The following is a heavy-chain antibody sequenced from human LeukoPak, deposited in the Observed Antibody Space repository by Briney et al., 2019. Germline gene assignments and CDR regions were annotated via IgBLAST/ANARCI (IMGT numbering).Heavy chain of an antibody. D-gene: IGHD2-2*01. CDR2: INHSGRT. CDR1: GGSFSGYF. Sequence: SETLSLTCAVYGGSFSGYFWIWIPQPPGKGLDWIGEINHSGRTNYNPSLKSRVTISVDTSKNQFSLKVNSVTAADTALYCCARGGRGVPTARRFKPANWFDPWGQGTLVTIFS. V-gene: IGHV4-34*01. J-gene: IGHJ5*02. CDR3: ARGGRGVPTARRFKPANWFDP.